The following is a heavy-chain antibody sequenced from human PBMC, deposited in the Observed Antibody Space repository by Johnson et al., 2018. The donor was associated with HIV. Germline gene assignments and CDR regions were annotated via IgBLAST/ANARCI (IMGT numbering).Heavy chain of an antibody. J-gene: IGHJ3*02. CDR1: GFTFSSYW. CDR2: IKQDGNEE. CDR3: ASDNGGTKDAFDM. D-gene: IGHD3-10*01. Sequence: EQLVESGGGLVQPGGSLRLSCAAPGFTFSSYWMSWVRQAPGKGLEWVANIKQDGNEEYYVDSVKGRFTISRDNSKNTLYLQMNSLRAEDTAVYYCASDNGGTKDAFDMWGQGTMVTVSS. V-gene: IGHV3-7*03.